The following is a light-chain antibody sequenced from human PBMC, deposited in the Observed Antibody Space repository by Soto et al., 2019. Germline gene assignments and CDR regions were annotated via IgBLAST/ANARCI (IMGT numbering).Light chain of an antibody. CDR1: QSVSSN. V-gene: IGKV3-15*01. CDR2: GAS. Sequence: EIVMTQSPATLSVSPGERATLSCRASQSVSSNLAWYQQNPGQAPRLLIYGASTRAAGIPARFSGSASGTDFTLTISSLQSEDFAVYYCQQYNNWPRTFGQGTKVDIQ. CDR3: QQYNNWPRT. J-gene: IGKJ1*01.